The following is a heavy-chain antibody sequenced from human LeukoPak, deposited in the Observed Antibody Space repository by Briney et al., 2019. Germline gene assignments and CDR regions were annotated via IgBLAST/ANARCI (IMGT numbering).Heavy chain of an antibody. D-gene: IGHD5-12*01. Sequence: GGSLRLSCSASGFTFINQYMSWVRQAPGKGLECVAKITPDGSKKFYVEYVRGRFTISRDKSKNAVYLQLNSLRAEDTAMYYCAREIWWRFDFWGQGSLVTVSS. J-gene: IGHJ4*02. CDR1: GFTFINQY. CDR3: AREIWWRFDF. V-gene: IGHV3-7*01. CDR2: ITPDGSKK.